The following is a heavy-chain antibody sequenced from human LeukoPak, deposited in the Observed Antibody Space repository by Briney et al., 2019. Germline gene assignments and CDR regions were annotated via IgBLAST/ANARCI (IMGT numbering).Heavy chain of an antibody. J-gene: IGHJ4*02. CDR3: ARQTYYDFWSGYYTLGPFDY. Sequence: SVKVSCKASGGTFTSYAISWVRQAPGQGLEWMGGIIPIFGTANYAQKFQGRVTITADKSTSTAYMELSSLRSEDTAVYYCARQTYYDFWSGYYTLGPFDYWGQGTLVTVSS. CDR2: IIPIFGTA. V-gene: IGHV1-69*06. CDR1: GGTFTSYA. D-gene: IGHD3-3*01.